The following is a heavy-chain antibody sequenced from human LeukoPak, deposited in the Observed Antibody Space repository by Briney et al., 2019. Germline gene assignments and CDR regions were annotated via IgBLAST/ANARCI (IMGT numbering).Heavy chain of an antibody. J-gene: IGHJ5*02. V-gene: IGHV4-39*07. CDR3: ARGVAAAGTSHNWFDP. Sequence: SETLSLTCTVSGGSISSYYWSWIRQPPGKGLEWIGTIYYSGSTYYNPSLKSRVTISVDTSKNQFSLKLSSVTAADTAVYYCARGVAAAGTSHNWFDPWGQGTLVTVSS. D-gene: IGHD6-13*01. CDR1: GGSISSYY. CDR2: IYYSGST.